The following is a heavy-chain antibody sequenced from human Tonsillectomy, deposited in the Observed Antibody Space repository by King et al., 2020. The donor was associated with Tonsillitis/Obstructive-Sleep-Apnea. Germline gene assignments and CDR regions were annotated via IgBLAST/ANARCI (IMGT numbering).Heavy chain of an antibody. Sequence: VQLVESGGGLVQPGGSLRLSCAASGFTFSSYDNHWVRPATGKGLELVSAIGTSGDTNFPGAVKGRFTISRENAKNSLYLQMNSLRAGDTAVYYCARAVYSSSWYYFDYWGQGTLVTVSS. CDR3: ARAVYSSSWYYFDY. D-gene: IGHD6-13*01. CDR1: GFTFSSYD. V-gene: IGHV3-13*04. J-gene: IGHJ4*02. CDR2: IGTSGDT.